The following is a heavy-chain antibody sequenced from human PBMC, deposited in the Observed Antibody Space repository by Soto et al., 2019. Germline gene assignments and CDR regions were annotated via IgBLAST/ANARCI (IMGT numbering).Heavy chain of an antibody. V-gene: IGHV4-30-4*08. D-gene: IGHD2-21*02. CDR2: IHHSGAF. Sequence: QVQLLESGPGLVKPSQTLSLTCTVSGGSINSDSYHWTWIRQSPGKGLEWIGYIHHSGAFLYNPSFHSRLTISVDTSKNQFSLHLSSVTDADTAVYFSAREDDGGDSLDVWGQGTTVTVPS. J-gene: IGHJ6*02. CDR3: AREDDGGDSLDV. CDR1: GGSINSDSYH.